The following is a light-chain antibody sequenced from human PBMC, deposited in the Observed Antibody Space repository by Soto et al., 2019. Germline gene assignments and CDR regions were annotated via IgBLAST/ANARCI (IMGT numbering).Light chain of an antibody. CDR2: AAS. V-gene: IGKV1-12*01. Sequence: DIQMTQSPSSVSASVGDRVTITCRASQDISSWLTWYQQKPGKAPKSLIYAASSLESGVPTRFSGSRSGTDFSLTISSLQPEDFATYYCQQTNSAPYTFGQGTKLEIK. J-gene: IGKJ2*01. CDR3: QQTNSAPYT. CDR1: QDISSW.